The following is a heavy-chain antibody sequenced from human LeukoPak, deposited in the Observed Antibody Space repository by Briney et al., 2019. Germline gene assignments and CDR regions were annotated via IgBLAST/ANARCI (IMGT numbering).Heavy chain of an antibody. J-gene: IGHJ6*03. V-gene: IGHV4-4*07. CDR1: GGSISSYY. CDR2: IYTSGST. Sequence: PSETLSLTCTVSGGSISSYYWSWIRQPAGKGLEWIGRIYTSGSTNYNPSLKSRVTISVDTSKNQFSLKLSSVTAADTAVYYCARGQVATGGDYYYYYMDVWGKGTTVTVSS. CDR3: ARGQVATGGDYYYYYMDV. D-gene: IGHD5-12*01.